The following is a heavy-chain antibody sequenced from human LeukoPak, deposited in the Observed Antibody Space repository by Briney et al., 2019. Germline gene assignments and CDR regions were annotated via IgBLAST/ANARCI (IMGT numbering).Heavy chain of an antibody. J-gene: IGHJ6*02. Sequence: PGGSLRLSCAASGFTFSKYAVNWVRQAPGKGLEWVSSISGSGGGTYYADSVKGRFTISRDNSKNTLYLQMNSLRAEDTAIYYCAKDSIVATINTGMDVWGQGTTVTVSS. D-gene: IGHD5-12*01. CDR3: AKDSIVATINTGMDV. CDR2: ISGSGGGT. V-gene: IGHV3-23*01. CDR1: GFTFSKYA.